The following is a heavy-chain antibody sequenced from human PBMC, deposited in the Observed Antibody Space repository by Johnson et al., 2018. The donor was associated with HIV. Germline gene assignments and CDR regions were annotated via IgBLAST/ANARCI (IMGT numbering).Heavy chain of an antibody. V-gene: IGHV3-53*01. J-gene: IGHJ3*02. CDR3: AKDIYGYDAFDI. CDR2: IYSGGST. D-gene: IGHD5-24*01. Sequence: MLLVESGGGLIQPGGSLRLSCAASGFIVSYNYMSGVRQAPGKGLEWVSLIYSGGSTYYADSVKGRFTISRDNSNNTLYMQMKSLKAEDTAVYYCAKDIYGYDAFDIWGQGTMVTVSS. CDR1: GFIVSYNY.